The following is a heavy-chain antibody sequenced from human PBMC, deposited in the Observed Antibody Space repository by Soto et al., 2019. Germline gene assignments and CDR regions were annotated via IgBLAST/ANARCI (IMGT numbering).Heavy chain of an antibody. V-gene: IGHV4-59*01. CDR2: IYYSGST. J-gene: IGHJ3*02. D-gene: IGHD6-13*01. CDR3: ARDLSSHTPDAFDI. Sequence: SETLSLTCTVPGGSISSYYWSWIRQPPGKGLEWIGYIYYSGSTNYNPSLKSRVTISVDTSKNQFSLKLSSVTAADTAVYYCARDLSSHTPDAFDIWGQGTMVTVSS. CDR1: GGSISSYY.